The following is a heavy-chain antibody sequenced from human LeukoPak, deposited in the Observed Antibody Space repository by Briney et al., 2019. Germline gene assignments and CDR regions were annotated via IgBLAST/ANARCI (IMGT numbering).Heavy chain of an antibody. CDR2: INPNSGGT. D-gene: IGHD3-10*01. CDR1: GYTFTGYY. V-gene: IGHV1-2*02. CDR3: ARDLEGYHYGSGNYPQ. Sequence: ASMKVSCKASGYTFTGYYIHWLRQAPGQGLEWMGFINPNSGGTNYAQKFQGRVTMARDTSISTAYMELSSLTSDDTAVYYCARDLEGYHYGSGNYPQWGQGTLITVSS. J-gene: IGHJ4*02.